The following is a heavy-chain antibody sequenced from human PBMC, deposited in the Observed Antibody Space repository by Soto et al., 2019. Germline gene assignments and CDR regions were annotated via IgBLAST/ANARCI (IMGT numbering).Heavy chain of an antibody. D-gene: IGHD3-10*01. CDR3: ARDGPVYYYGSGSYYTNDAFDI. V-gene: IGHV3-66*01. CDR2: IYSGGST. CDR1: GFTVSSNY. J-gene: IGHJ3*02. Sequence: GGSLRLSCAASGFTVSSNYMSWVRQAPGKGLEWVSVIYSGGSTYYADSVKGRFTISRDNSKNTLYLQMNSLRAEDTAVYYCARDGPVYYYGSGSYYTNDAFDIWGQGTMVTV.